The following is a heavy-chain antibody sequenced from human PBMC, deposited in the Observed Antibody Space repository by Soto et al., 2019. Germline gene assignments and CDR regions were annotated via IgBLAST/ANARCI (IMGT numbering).Heavy chain of an antibody. J-gene: IGHJ5*02. CDR1: GGTFSSYA. D-gene: IGHD6-13*01. CDR3: ASYTAAGMLWFDP. Sequence: SVKVSCKASGGTFSSYAISWVRQAPGQGLEWMGGVIPIFGTANYAQKFQGRVTITADESTSTAYMELSSLRSEDTAVYYCASYTAAGMLWFDPWGQGTLVTVSS. V-gene: IGHV1-69*13. CDR2: VIPIFGTA.